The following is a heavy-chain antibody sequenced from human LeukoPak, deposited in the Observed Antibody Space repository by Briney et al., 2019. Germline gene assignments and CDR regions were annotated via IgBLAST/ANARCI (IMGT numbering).Heavy chain of an antibody. CDR3: ARMGSSGYYPYYFDY. D-gene: IGHD3-22*01. V-gene: IGHV4-59*08. CDR1: GGSISSYY. CDR2: IYYSGTT. J-gene: IGHJ4*02. Sequence: PSETLSLTCTVSGGSISSYYWSWIRQPPGKGLEWIGYIYYSGTTNYNPSLKSRVTMSVDTSKNQFSLKLTSVTAADTAVYFCARMGSSGYYPYYFDYWGQGTLVTVSS.